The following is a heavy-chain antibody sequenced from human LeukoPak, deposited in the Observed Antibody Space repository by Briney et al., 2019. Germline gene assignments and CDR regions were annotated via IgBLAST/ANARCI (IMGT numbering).Heavy chain of an antibody. D-gene: IGHD6-13*01. V-gene: IGHV1-69*05. Sequence: SVKVSCKASGGTFSSNAISWVRQAPGQGLEWMGGIIPIFGTANYAQKFQGRVTITTDESTSTAYMELSSLRSEDTAVYYCARVLAAAGTYYFDYWGQGTLVTVSS. CDR1: GGTFSSNA. CDR3: ARVLAAAGTYYFDY. J-gene: IGHJ4*02. CDR2: IIPIFGTA.